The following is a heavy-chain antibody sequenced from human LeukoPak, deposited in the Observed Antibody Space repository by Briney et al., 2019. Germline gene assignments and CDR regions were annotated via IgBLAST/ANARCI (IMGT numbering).Heavy chain of an antibody. D-gene: IGHD2-8*01. Sequence: GGSLRLSCAASGFTFSSYAMHWVRQAPGKGLEWVAVISYDGSNKYYADSVKGRFTISRDNSKNTLYLQMNSLRAGDTAVYYCARVYCTNGVWPYYYYYYGMDVWGQGTTVTVSS. V-gene: IGHV3-30-3*01. CDR1: GFTFSSYA. CDR2: ISYDGSNK. CDR3: ARVYCTNGVWPYYYYYYGMDV. J-gene: IGHJ6*02.